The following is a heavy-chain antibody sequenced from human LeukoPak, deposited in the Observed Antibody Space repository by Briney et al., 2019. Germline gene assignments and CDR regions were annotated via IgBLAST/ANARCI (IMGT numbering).Heavy chain of an antibody. V-gene: IGHV3-66*01. D-gene: IGHD4-23*01. Sequence: GGSLRLSCAASGFTVSTNYMSWVRQAPGKGLEWVSVIYGGDITYYADSVMGRFTISTDNTKHTVYLQLKSLRAEDTAVYYCARAAPRGNSPYNYCGEKTLVTVS. CDR3: ARAAPRGNSPYNY. J-gene: IGHJ4*02. CDR1: GFTVSTNY. CDR2: IYGGDIT.